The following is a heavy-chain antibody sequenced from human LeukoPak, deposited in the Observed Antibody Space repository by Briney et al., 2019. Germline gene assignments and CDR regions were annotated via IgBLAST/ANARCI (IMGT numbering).Heavy chain of an antibody. D-gene: IGHD3-22*01. CDR3: AKGLYYDRSGYLPGDY. Sequence: GGSLRLSCAASGFTFNNYAMSWVRHAPGKGLEWVFAISGSGGSAYYADSVRGRFTISRDNSKNTLYMQMNSLRAEDTAVYYCAKGLYYDRSGYLPGDYWGQGTLVTVSS. CDR2: ISGSGGSA. J-gene: IGHJ4*02. CDR1: GFTFNNYA. V-gene: IGHV3-23*01.